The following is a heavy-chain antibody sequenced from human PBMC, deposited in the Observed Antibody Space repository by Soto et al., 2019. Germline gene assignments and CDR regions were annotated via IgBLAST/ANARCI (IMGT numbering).Heavy chain of an antibody. CDR1: GFTFSSYA. CDR3: AKAVEGYCSGGSCYNGMDV. Sequence: PGGSLRLSCAASGFTFSSYAMSWVRQAPGKGLEWVSAISGSGGSTYYADSVKGRFTISRDNSKNTLYLQMNSLRAEDTAVYYCAKAVEGYCSGGSCYNGMDVWGQGTTVTVSS. CDR2: ISGSGGST. D-gene: IGHD2-15*01. J-gene: IGHJ6*02. V-gene: IGHV3-23*01.